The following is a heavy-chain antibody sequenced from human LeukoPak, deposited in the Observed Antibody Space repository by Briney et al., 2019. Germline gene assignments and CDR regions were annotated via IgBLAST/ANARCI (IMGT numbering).Heavy chain of an antibody. V-gene: IGHV3-74*01. CDR2: INTDGSST. CDR1: GFTFSSYW. D-gene: IGHD4-17*01. CDR3: AREDYGDYSFHYFDY. Sequence: GGSLRLSCAASGFTFSSYWMHWVRQAPGKGLVWVSRINTDGSSTSYADSVKGRFTISRDNSQNTLYLQMNSLRAEDTAVYYCAREDYGDYSFHYFDYWGQGTLVTVSS. J-gene: IGHJ4*02.